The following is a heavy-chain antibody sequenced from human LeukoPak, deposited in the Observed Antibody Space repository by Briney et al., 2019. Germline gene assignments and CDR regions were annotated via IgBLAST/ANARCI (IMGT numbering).Heavy chain of an antibody. D-gene: IGHD3-22*01. Sequence: SETLSLTCTVSGGSISSGSYYWSWIRQPAGKGLEWIGRIYTSGSTNYNPSLKSRVTISVDTSKNQFSLKLSSVTAADTAVYYCARETYYYDSSGYYEQYYFDYWGQGTLVTVSS. J-gene: IGHJ4*02. CDR2: IYTSGST. CDR1: GGSISSGSYY. CDR3: ARETYYYDSSGYYEQYYFDY. V-gene: IGHV4-61*02.